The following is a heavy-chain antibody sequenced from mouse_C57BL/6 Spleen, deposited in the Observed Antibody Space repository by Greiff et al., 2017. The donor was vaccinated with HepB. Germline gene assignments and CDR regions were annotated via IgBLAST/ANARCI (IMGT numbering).Heavy chain of an antibody. CDR2: ISYDGSN. D-gene: IGHD2-4*01. V-gene: IGHV3-6*01. Sequence: VQLKESGPGLVKPSQSLSLTCSVTGYSITSGYYWNWIRQFPGNKLEWMGYISYDGSNNYNPSLKNRISITRDTSTNQFFLKLNSVTTEDTATYYCASYYDYGLSMDYWGQGTSVTVSS. CDR1: GYSITSGYY. J-gene: IGHJ4*01. CDR3: ASYYDYGLSMDY.